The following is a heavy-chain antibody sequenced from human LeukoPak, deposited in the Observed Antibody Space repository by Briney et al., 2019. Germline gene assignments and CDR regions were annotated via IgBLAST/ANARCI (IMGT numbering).Heavy chain of an antibody. D-gene: IGHD4-23*01. V-gene: IGHV3-53*01. CDR3: ARRAGGYSHPYDY. CDR2: IYSGGST. J-gene: IGHJ4*02. Sequence: PGGSLRLSCAVSGFTVSSNYMSWVRQAPGKGLGWVSLIYSGGSTYYADSVKGRFTISRDNSKNTLYLQMNTLRAEDTAVYYCARRAGGYSHPYDYWGQGTLVTVSS. CDR1: GFTVSSNY.